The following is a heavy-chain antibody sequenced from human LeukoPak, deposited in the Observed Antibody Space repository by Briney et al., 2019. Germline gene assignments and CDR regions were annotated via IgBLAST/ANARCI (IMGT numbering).Heavy chain of an antibody. D-gene: IGHD4-17*01. CDR2: IYYSGST. V-gene: IGHV4-39*07. J-gene: IGHJ4*02. CDR3: ARVLGWWGAYGDYAFDY. CDR1: GGSVSSNSYY. Sequence: SETLSLTCTVSGGSVSSNSYYWGWIRQPPGKGLEWIGSIYYSGSTYYSPSLKSRVTISVDTSKNQFSLKLSSVTAADTAVYYCARVLGWWGAYGDYAFDYWGQGTLVTVSS.